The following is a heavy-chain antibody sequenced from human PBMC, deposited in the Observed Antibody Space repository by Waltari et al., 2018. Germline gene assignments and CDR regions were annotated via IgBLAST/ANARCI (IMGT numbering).Heavy chain of an antibody. CDR1: GGSISSYY. V-gene: IGHV4-59*01. CDR2: IYYSGST. D-gene: IGHD2-2*01. J-gene: IGHJ3*02. CDR3: ARDIQRGRDAFDI. Sequence: QVQLQESGPGLVKPSETLSLTCTVSGGSISSYYWSWIRQPPGKGLEWIGYIYYSGSTNYNPSLKSRVTISVDTSKNQFSLKLSSVTAADTAVYYCARDIQRGRDAFDIWGQGTMVTVSS.